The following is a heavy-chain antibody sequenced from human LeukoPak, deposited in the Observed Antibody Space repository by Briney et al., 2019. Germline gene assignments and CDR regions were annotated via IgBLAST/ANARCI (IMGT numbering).Heavy chain of an antibody. V-gene: IGHV1-18*01. CDR3: ARRKYGADYNGMDV. CDR2: INPQKRDT. CDR1: GYTFSSYG. D-gene: IGHD4/OR15-4a*01. Sequence: GASVKVPCKASGYTFSSYGINWVRLAPGRGPEWMASINPQKRDTHYAQNFQGRVTVTAGTSTNTAYMELRSLRSDDTAIYYCARRKYGADYNGMDVWGQGTTVTVFS. J-gene: IGHJ6*02.